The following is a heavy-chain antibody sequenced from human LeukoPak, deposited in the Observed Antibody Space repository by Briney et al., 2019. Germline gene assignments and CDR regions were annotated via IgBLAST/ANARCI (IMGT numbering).Heavy chain of an antibody. J-gene: IGHJ6*02. CDR1: GGSISSGGYY. CDR2: IYYSGST. Sequence: SETLSLTRTVSGGSISSGGYYWSWIRQHPGKGLEWIGYIYYSGSTYYNPSLKSRVTISADTSKNQFSLKLSSVTAADTAVYYCARDSRDLDYSYYYGMDVWGQGTTVTVSS. V-gene: IGHV4-31*03. D-gene: IGHD4-11*01. CDR3: ARDSRDLDYSYYYGMDV.